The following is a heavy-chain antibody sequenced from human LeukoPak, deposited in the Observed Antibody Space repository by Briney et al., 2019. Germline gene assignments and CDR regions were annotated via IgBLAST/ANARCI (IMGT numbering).Heavy chain of an antibody. V-gene: IGHV3-30*03. D-gene: IGHD1-26*01. CDR1: GFTFSSYG. J-gene: IGHJ4*02. CDR2: ISYDGSNK. Sequence: GRSLRLSCAASGFTFSSYGMHWVRQAPGKGLEWVAVISYDGSNKYYADSVKGRFTISRDNAKNSLYLQMNSLRAEDTAVYYCARDIPRVGATGHWGRGTLVTVSS. CDR3: ARDIPRVGATGH.